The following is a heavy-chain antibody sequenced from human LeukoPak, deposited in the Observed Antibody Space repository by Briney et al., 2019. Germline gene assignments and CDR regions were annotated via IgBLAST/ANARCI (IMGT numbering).Heavy chain of an antibody. CDR1: GGTFSSYT. D-gene: IGHD2-2*01. CDR3: ARCRSSTSCYFLDY. CDR2: IIPILAIA. V-gene: IGHV1-69*02. Sequence: GSSVKVSCKASGGTFSSYTISWVRQAPGQGLEWMGRIIPILAIANYAQKFQGRVTITADKSTSTAYMELSSLRSEDTAVYYCARCRSSTSCYFLDYWGQGTLVTVSS. J-gene: IGHJ4*02.